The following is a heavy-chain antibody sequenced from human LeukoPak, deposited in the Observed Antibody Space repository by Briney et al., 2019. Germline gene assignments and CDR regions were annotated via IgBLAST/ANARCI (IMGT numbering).Heavy chain of an antibody. V-gene: IGHV4-59*01. J-gene: IGHJ6*02. Sequence: TSETLSLTCTVSGGSISSYYWSWIRQPPGKALEWIGHIYYSGSTDYNPSLKGRVTISIDTSKNQFSLKLSSVAAEDTAVYYCASHLASGSYPLWYYYYYGMDVWGQGTTDTVSS. CDR1: GGSISSYY. CDR3: ASHLASGSYPLWYYYYYGMDV. D-gene: IGHD1-26*01. CDR2: IYYSGST.